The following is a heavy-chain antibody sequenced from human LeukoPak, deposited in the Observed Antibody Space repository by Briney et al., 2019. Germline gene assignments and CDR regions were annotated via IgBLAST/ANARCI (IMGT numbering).Heavy chain of an antibody. V-gene: IGHV1-18*01. J-gene: IGHJ4*02. D-gene: IGHD3-22*01. Sequence: ASVKVSCKASGYTFTSYGISWVRQAPGQGLEWMGWISAYNGNTNYAQKLQGRVTMTTDTSTSTAYMELRSLRSEDTAVYYCAIDDDSSGSFDYWGQGTLVTVSS. CDR3: AIDDDSSGSFDY. CDR2: ISAYNGNT. CDR1: GYTFTSYG.